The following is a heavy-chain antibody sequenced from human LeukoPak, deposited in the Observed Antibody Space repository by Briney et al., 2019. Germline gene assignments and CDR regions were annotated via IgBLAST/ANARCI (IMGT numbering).Heavy chain of an antibody. D-gene: IGHD5-12*01. Sequence: SETLSLTCAVYGGSISGDYWSWIRQPPGKGLEWIGEINHSGSTNYNPSLKSRVTISVDTSKNQFSLKLSSVTAADTAVYYCARVTSGYVTFIKRNWFDPWGQGTLVTVSS. J-gene: IGHJ5*02. V-gene: IGHV4-34*01. CDR3: ARVTSGYVTFIKRNWFDP. CDR2: INHSGST. CDR1: GGSISGDY.